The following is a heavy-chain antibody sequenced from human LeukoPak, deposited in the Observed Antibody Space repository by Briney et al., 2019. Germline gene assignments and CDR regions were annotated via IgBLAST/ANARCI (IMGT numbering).Heavy chain of an antibody. D-gene: IGHD1-26*01. V-gene: IGHV4-4*09. CDR3: AAGPWELDF. J-gene: IGHJ4*02. CDR2: IYNGGNT. CDR1: GVSINTYY. Sequence: SETLSLTCTVSGVSINTYYASWIRQAPGKGLEFIGFIYNGGNTNYNPSLKSRATISIDTSNNQFSLRLTSVTAADTAMYYCAAGPWELDFWGQGTLVTVSS.